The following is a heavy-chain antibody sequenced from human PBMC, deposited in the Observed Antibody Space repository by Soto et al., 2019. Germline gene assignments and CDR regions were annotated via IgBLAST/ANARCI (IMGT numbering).Heavy chain of an antibody. CDR1: GYTFTSYA. CDR2: INAGNGNT. V-gene: IGHV1-3*01. Sequence: QVQLVQSGAEVKKPGASVKVSCKASGYTFTSYAMHWVRQAPGQRLEWMGWINAGNGNTKYSQKFQGRVTITRDTSASTAYMELSSLRSEDTAVYYCARVVLRYFDSLGYWGQGTLVTVSS. D-gene: IGHD3-9*01. J-gene: IGHJ4*02. CDR3: ARVVLRYFDSLGY.